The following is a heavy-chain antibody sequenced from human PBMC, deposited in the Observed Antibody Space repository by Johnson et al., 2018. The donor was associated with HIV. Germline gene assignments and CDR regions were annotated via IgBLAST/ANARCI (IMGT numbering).Heavy chain of an antibody. CDR1: GFTFSSYD. CDR3: ARGNRVVDHAFDI. Sequence: QVQLVESGGGLIQPGGSLRLSCAASGFTFSSYDMHWVRQAPGKGLEWVALISCAGPTKYYADSVKVRFTISRDHAKNSLCLQMNSLRAEDTAVYFCARGNRVVDHAFDIWGQGTMVTVSS. D-gene: IGHD2-15*01. CDR2: ISCAGPTK. J-gene: IGHJ3*02. V-gene: IGHV3-30-3*01.